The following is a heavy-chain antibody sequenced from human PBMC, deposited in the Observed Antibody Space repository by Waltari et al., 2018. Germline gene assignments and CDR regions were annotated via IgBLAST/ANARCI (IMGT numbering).Heavy chain of an antibody. CDR3: ARNVLLWFGEFPLFDY. D-gene: IGHD3-10*01. CDR1: GFTFSSYW. J-gene: IGHJ4*02. V-gene: IGHV3-7*01. Sequence: EVQLVESGGGLVQPGGSLRLSCAASGFTFSSYWMSWVRQAPGKGLEWVANIKQDGSENYYVESLKGRFTTSRDNDKNSLYLQMNSLRAEDTAVYYCARNVLLWFGEFPLFDYWGQGTLVTVSS. CDR2: IKQDGSEN.